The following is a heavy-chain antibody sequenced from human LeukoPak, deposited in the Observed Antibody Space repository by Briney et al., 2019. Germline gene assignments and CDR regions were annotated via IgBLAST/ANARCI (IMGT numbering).Heavy chain of an antibody. V-gene: IGHV4-61*08. J-gene: IGHJ5*02. Sequence: SETLSLTCTVSGGSISSGDYYWSWIRQPPGKGLEWIGYIYYSGSTNYNPSLKSRVTISVDTSKNQFSLKLSSVTAADTAVYYCARGGLQGAWGQDWFDPWGQGTLVTVSS. CDR1: GGSISSGDYY. D-gene: IGHD1-26*01. CDR3: ARGGLQGAWGQDWFDP. CDR2: IYYSGST.